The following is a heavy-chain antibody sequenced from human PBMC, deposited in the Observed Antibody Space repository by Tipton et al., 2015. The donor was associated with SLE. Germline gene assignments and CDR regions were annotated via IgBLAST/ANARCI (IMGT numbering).Heavy chain of an antibody. D-gene: IGHD4-17*01. V-gene: IGHV4-39*01. CDR1: GGSVSSGSYY. CDR2: IYHSGST. CDR3: VYGDWLGLDY. Sequence: LRLSCTVSGGSVSSGSYYWGWIRQHPGKGLEWIGSIYHSGSTYYNPSLNSRLTISVDTSKNQFSLNLSSVTAADTAVYYCVYGDWLGLDYWGQGTLVTVSS. J-gene: IGHJ4*02.